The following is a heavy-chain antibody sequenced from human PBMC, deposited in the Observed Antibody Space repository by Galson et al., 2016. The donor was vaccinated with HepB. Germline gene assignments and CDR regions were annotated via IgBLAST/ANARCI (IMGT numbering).Heavy chain of an antibody. D-gene: IGHD4-17*01. J-gene: IGHJ4*02. V-gene: IGHV3-33*06. Sequence: SLRLSCAASGFTFSNAWMSWVRQAPGKGLEWVAVIWYDGSHQYYGDSVKGRFTISRDNSKNTLYLQMKSRRAEDTAVYYCAKEGRQYGDYDFDHWGQGALVTFSS. CDR2: IWYDGSHQ. CDR3: AKEGRQYGDYDFDH. CDR1: GFTFSNAW.